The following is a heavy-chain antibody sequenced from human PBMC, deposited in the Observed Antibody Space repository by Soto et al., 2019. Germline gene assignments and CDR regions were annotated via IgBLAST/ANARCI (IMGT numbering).Heavy chain of an antibody. CDR3: ARSPPTVTFDF. J-gene: IGHJ5*01. V-gene: IGHV1-46*01. CDR1: GCTFTNYY. Sequence: GASVKVCCKASGCTFTNYYMHWVRQAPGQGLEWMGLINPSGSYTTYAQKFQGRVTVTRDTSTSTVYMELSSLRSEDTAVYYCARSPPTVTFDFWGQGALVTVSS. CDR2: INPSGSYT. D-gene: IGHD4-17*01.